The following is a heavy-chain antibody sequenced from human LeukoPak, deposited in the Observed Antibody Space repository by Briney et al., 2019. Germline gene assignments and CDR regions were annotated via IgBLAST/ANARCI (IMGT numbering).Heavy chain of an antibody. CDR1: GGSISSSSYY. CDR2: IYYSGST. CDR3: ARRRDGYNGNWYFDL. V-gene: IGHV4-39*07. Sequence: SETLSLTCTVSGGSISSSSYYWGWIRQPPGKGLEWIGSIYYSGSTYYNPSLKSRVTMSVDTSKNQFSLKLSSVTAADTAVYYCARRRDGYNGNWYFDLWDRGTLVTVSS. J-gene: IGHJ2*01. D-gene: IGHD5-24*01.